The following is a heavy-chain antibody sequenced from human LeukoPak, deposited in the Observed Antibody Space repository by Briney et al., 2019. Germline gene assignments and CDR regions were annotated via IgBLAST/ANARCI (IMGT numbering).Heavy chain of an antibody. Sequence: GGSLRLSCAASGFTFSSYWMHWVRQAPGKGLVWVSRIRTDGSSTTYADSVKGRFTISRDNAKNTLYLHMNSLRAEDTAVYYCARDESLAFDIWGQGTMVTVS. CDR3: ARDESLAFDI. CDR1: GFTFSSYW. V-gene: IGHV3-74*01. J-gene: IGHJ3*02. CDR2: IRTDGSST.